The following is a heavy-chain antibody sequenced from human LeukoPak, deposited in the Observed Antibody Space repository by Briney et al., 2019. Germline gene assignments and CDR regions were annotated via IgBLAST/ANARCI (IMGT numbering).Heavy chain of an antibody. J-gene: IGHJ6*03. V-gene: IGHV3-30*02. CDR1: GFTFSTYG. D-gene: IGHD3-10*01. CDR3: ARQPPGGSGGYYYYMDV. CDR2: IQAGGDEK. Sequence: PGGSLRLSCAASGFTFSTYGMHWVRQAPGKGLEWMTFIQAGGDEKYYAESVKGRFTVSRDNSKNTLYLQMNSLRAEDTAVYYCARQPPGGSGGYYYYMDVWGKGTTVTVSS.